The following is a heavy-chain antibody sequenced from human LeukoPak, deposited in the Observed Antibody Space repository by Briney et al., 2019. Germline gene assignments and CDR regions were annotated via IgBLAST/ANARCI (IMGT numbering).Heavy chain of an antibody. D-gene: IGHD3-22*01. CDR3: AKDRGMIVVWHFDY. CDR1: GFTFSSYA. J-gene: IGHJ4*02. V-gene: IGHV3-23*01. CDR2: FSGSGGDT. Sequence: GSLRLSCAASGFTFSSYAMSWVRQAPGKGLEWVSAFSGSGGDTYYADSVKGRFTISRDNSKNTLYLQMNSLRAEDTAVYYCAKDRGMIVVWHFDYWGQGTLVTVSS.